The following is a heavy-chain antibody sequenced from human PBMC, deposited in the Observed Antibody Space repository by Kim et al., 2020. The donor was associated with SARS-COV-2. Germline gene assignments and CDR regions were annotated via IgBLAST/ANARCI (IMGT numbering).Heavy chain of an antibody. D-gene: IGHD5-18*01. Sequence: SVKVSCKASGGTFSSYAISWVRQAPGQGLEWMGGIIPIFGTANYAQKFQGRVTITADESTSTAYMELSSLRSEDTAVYYCARGGSYGETTFDYWGQGTLVTVSS. CDR2: IIPIFGTA. CDR3: ARGGSYGETTFDY. J-gene: IGHJ4*02. V-gene: IGHV1-69*13. CDR1: GGTFSSYA.